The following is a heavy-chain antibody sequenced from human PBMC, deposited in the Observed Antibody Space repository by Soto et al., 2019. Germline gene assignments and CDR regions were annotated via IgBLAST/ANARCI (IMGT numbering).Heavy chain of an antibody. Sequence: SETLSLTCTVSGGYICSSSYYWGWIRQPPGKGLEWIGYIDDSGSTKYNPSLKSRVTISVDTSKNQFSLKLSSVTAADTAVYYCARVGRLRYFDSLPDNWGQGTLVTVSS. V-gene: IGHV4-39*07. CDR1: GGYICSSSYY. D-gene: IGHD3-9*01. CDR3: ARVGRLRYFDSLPDN. J-gene: IGHJ4*02. CDR2: IDDSGST.